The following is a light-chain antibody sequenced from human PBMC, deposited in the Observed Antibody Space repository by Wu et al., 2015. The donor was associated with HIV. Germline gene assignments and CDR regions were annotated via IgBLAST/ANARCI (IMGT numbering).Light chain of an antibody. J-gene: IGKJ2*03. CDR1: QGISNS. V-gene: IGKV1-NL1*01. Sequence: DIQMTQSPSSLSASVGDRVTITCRASQGISNSLAWYQQKPGKAPKLLLYAASRLESGVPSRFSGSGSGTDYTLTISSLQPEDFATYYCQQYYSTPPXSFGQGTKLEIK. CDR3: QQYYSTPPXS. CDR2: AAS.